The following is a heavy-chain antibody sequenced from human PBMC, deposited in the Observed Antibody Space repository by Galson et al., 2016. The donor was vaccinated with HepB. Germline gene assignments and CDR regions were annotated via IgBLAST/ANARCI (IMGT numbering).Heavy chain of an antibody. CDR1: GFTFNKYG. Sequence: SLRLSCAASGFTFNKYGMHWVRQAPGKGLEWVAADSVHGGRKWYADSVKGRFTISGDNPNNMLFLQMSSLRADDTAVYYCAKRHEYCPPVGCSVDYWGQGALFVLSS. CDR3: AKRHEYCPPVGCSVDY. V-gene: IGHV3-30*18. D-gene: IGHD2/OR15-2a*01. CDR2: DSVHGGRK. J-gene: IGHJ4*02.